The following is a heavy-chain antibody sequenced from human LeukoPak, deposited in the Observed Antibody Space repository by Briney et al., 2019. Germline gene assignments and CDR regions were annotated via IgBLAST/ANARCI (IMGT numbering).Heavy chain of an antibody. CDR2: IIPILGIA. CDR3: ARSEEQLEGSFDP. Sequence: ASVKVSCKASGGTFSSYAISWVRQAPGQGLEWMGRIIPILGIANYAQKFQGRVTITADKSTSTAYMELSSLRSDDTAVYYCARSEEQLEGSFDPWGQGTLVTVSS. J-gene: IGHJ5*02. CDR1: GGTFSSYA. V-gene: IGHV1-69*04. D-gene: IGHD6-13*01.